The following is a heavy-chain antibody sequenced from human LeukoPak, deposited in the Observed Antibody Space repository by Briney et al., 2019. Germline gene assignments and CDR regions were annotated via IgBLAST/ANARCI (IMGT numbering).Heavy chain of an antibody. CDR2: ISDDGSNE. CDR3: AKALYNWNTLGYYYYMDV. CDR1: GFTLSDVG. D-gene: IGHD1/OR15-1a*01. J-gene: IGHJ6*03. V-gene: IGHV3-30*18. Sequence: GGSLRLSSAVSGFTLSDVGMHWVRQAPGKGLEWVAFISDDGSNELYAESVKGRFTISRGNSNNKLYLQMNSLRAEDTAVYYCAKALYNWNTLGYYYYMDVWGKGTTVTVSS.